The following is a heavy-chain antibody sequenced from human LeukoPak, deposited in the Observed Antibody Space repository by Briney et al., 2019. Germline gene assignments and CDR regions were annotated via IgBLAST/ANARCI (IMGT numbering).Heavy chain of an antibody. CDR2: FDPEDGET. CDR3: ATRPLAAAGTSYYYYGMDV. CDR1: GYTLTELS. J-gene: IGHJ6*02. V-gene: IGHV1-24*01. D-gene: IGHD6-13*01. Sequence: ASVKVSCKVSGYTLTELSMHWVRQAPGKGLEWMGGFDPEDGETIYAQKFQGRVTMTEDTSTDTAYMELSSLRSEDTAVYYCATRPLAAAGTSYYYYGMDVWGQGTTVTVSS.